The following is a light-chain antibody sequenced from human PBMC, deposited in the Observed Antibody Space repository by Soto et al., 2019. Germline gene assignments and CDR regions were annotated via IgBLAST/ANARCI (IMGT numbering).Light chain of an antibody. CDR3: QQYDKWPRT. CDR1: QSVSSD. CDR2: YTS. V-gene: IGKV3-15*01. J-gene: IGKJ1*01. Sequence: IVMNQSPATLSVSPEESATLTCRASQSVSSDLAWYQQKPGQAPRLLIYYTSTRATGFPARFSGGGSGTEFTLTISSLQSDDLAVYYCQQYDKWPRTFGQGTKVDIK.